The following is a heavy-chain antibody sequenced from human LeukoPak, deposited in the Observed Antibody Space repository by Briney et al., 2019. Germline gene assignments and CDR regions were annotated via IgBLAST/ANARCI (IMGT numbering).Heavy chain of an antibody. D-gene: IGHD5-18*01. CDR3: GKDSYGSQNYYYFMDV. CDR1: VFIFSIYG. J-gene: IGHJ6*03. Sequence: SGGSLRLSCAASVFIFSIYGMHWARQAPGKGLEWVTFIRYDGGTKYYADSVRGRFTISRHNSKNILYLQMDSLRREDTAVYYCGKDSYGSQNYYYFMDVWGKGNTVIVSS. V-gene: IGHV3-30*02. CDR2: IRYDGGTK.